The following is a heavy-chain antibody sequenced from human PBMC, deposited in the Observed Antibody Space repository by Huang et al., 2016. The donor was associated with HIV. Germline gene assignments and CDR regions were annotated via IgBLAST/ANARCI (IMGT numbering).Heavy chain of an antibody. CDR3: ARDHHDFWRGYRRMYFFDH. V-gene: IGHV4-59*11. CDR2: IDYSGST. J-gene: IGHJ4*02. CDR1: GGSISTHY. D-gene: IGHD3-3*01. Sequence: QVQLQESGPGLVKPSETLSLTCTVSGGSISTHYWCWIRQPPGKGLELIGSIDYSGSTNYIPSLKSRVTILLDTSKNQFSLRVNSVTAADTTMYYCARDHHDFWRGYRRMYFFDHWGQGTLVTVSS.